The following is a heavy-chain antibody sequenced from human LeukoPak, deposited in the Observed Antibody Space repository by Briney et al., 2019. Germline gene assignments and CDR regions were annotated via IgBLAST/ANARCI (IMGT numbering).Heavy chain of an antibody. CDR3: ARTIPQDYDSSGYPHFDY. V-gene: IGHV3-66*02. CDR1: GFTVSSNY. J-gene: IGHJ4*02. CDR2: IYSGGST. Sequence: GGSLRLSCAASGFTVSSNYMSWVRQAPGKGLEWVSVIYSGGSTYYPDSVKGRFTISRHNSMTTLYLQMNSLRAEDTAVYYCARTIPQDYDSSGYPHFDYWGQGTLVTVSS. D-gene: IGHD3-22*01.